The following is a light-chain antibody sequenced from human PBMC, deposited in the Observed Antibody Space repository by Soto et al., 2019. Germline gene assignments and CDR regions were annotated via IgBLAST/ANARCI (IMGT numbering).Light chain of an antibody. Sequence: QSVLTQPPSVSAAPGQTVTISCSGSGSNIGSNSVSWYQQVPGTAPKLLLFDNNKRPAGIPDRFSGSKSGTSATLGITGLQTADEADYYCGTWESYLSVGVFGGGTKLTVL. CDR1: GSNIGSNS. J-gene: IGLJ2*01. V-gene: IGLV1-51*01. CDR2: DNN. CDR3: GTWESYLSVGV.